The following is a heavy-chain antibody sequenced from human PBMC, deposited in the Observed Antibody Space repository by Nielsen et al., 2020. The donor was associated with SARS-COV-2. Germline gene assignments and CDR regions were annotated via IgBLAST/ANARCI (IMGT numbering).Heavy chain of an antibody. CDR3: AKQGGSTSSYYYYGMDV. J-gene: IGHJ6*02. V-gene: IGHV3-30*18. Sequence: GGSLRLSCAASGFTFSSYGMHWVRQAPGKGLEWVAVISYDGSNKYYADSVKGRFTISRDNSKNTLYLQMNSLRAEDTAVYYCAKQGGSTSSYYYYGMDVWGQGTTVTVS. D-gene: IGHD2-2*01. CDR2: ISYDGSNK. CDR1: GFTFSSYG.